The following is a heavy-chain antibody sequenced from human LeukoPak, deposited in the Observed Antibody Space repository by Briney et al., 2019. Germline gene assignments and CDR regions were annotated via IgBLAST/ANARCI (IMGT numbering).Heavy chain of an antibody. Sequence: SVKVSCXXXGYTFXTYGIVWVRQAPGQGLEWMGWISAYNGNTNYAQKLQGRFTMTTDTSTSTAYMELNSLRSDDTAVYYCARVIYGDYGDDVYEIWGQGTMVTVSS. J-gene: IGHJ3*02. D-gene: IGHD4-17*01. CDR2: ISAYNGNT. CDR1: GYTFXTYG. V-gene: IGHV1-18*01. CDR3: ARVIYGDYGDDVYEI.